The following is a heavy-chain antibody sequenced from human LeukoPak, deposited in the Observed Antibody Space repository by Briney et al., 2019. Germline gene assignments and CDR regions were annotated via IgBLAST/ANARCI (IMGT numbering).Heavy chain of an antibody. J-gene: IGHJ3*02. D-gene: IGHD3-10*01. CDR3: ARDGSGTLDAFDI. CDR2: ISSSSSTI. Sequence: GGSLRLSCAASGFTFSSYSMNWVRQAPGKGLEWVSYISSSSSTIYYADSVKGRFTISRDNAKNSLYLQMNSLRAEDTAVYYCARDGSGTLDAFDIWGQGAMVTVSS. V-gene: IGHV3-48*04. CDR1: GFTFSSYS.